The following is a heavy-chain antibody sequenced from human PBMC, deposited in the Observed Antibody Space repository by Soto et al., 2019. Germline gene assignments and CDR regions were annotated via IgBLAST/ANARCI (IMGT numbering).Heavy chain of an antibody. CDR2: INAGNGNT. Sequence: ASVKVSCKASGYTFTSYAMHWVRQAPGQRLEWMGWINAGNGNTKYSQKFQGRVTITRDTSASTAYMELSSLRSEDTAVYYCARDRMVRGVMFCWFDPWGQGTLVTVSS. D-gene: IGHD3-10*01. V-gene: IGHV1-3*01. J-gene: IGHJ5*02. CDR3: ARDRMVRGVMFCWFDP. CDR1: GYTFTSYA.